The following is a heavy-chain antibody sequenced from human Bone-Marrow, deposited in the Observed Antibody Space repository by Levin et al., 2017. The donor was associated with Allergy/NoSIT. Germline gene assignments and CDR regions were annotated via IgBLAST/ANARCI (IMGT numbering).Heavy chain of an antibody. CDR1: GFIFSSYY. D-gene: IGHD6-6*01. CDR3: AREVQAAPRDGMDV. V-gene: IGHV3-48*01. Sequence: GESLKISCEASGFIFSSYYMNWVRQAPGKGLEWVSYISNTGRSMYYADSVKGRFTISRDNAKNSLYLQMNSLRAEDTAVYYCAREVQAAPRDGMDVWGQGTTVTVSS. J-gene: IGHJ6*02. CDR2: ISNTGRSM.